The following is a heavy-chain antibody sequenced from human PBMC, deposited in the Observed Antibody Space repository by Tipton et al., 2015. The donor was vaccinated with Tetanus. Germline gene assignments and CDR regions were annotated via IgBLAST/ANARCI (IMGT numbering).Heavy chain of an antibody. CDR2: IHYSGGT. D-gene: IGHD1-14*01. V-gene: IGHV4-59*01. Sequence: TLSLTCTVSGGSISGYYWNWIRQLPGKGLEWIGYIHYSGGTNYNPSLTSAVTMSVDTAKNHFSLTVNSATAADTDVYYCARETPGAGHFDYWGQGTPVTVSS. J-gene: IGHJ4*02. CDR1: GGSISGYY. CDR3: ARETPGAGHFDY.